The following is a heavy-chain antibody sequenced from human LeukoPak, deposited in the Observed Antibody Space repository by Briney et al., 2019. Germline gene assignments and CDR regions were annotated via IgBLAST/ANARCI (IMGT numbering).Heavy chain of an antibody. CDR1: GYTLTELS. V-gene: IGHV1-24*01. Sequence: ASVKVSCKVSGYTLTELSMHWVRQAPGKGLEWMGGFDPEDGETIYAQKFQGRVTMTEDTSTDTAYMELSSLRSEDTAVYYCATVGDDSSGYYYRGWGQGTLVTVSS. D-gene: IGHD3-22*01. CDR2: FDPEDGET. CDR3: ATVGDDSSGYYYRG. J-gene: IGHJ4*02.